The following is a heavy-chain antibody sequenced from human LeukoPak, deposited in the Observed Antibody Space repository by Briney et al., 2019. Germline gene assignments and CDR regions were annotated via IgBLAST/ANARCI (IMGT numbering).Heavy chain of an antibody. CDR3: ARDFYDAFDI. Sequence: SETLSLTCTVSGGSISSYYWSWIRQPPGKGLEWIGYIYYSGSTYYNPSLKSRVTISVDTSKNQFSLKLSSVTAADTAVYYCARDFYDAFDIWGQGTMVTVSS. V-gene: IGHV4-59*01. J-gene: IGHJ3*02. D-gene: IGHD2/OR15-2a*01. CDR1: GGSISSYY. CDR2: IYYSGST.